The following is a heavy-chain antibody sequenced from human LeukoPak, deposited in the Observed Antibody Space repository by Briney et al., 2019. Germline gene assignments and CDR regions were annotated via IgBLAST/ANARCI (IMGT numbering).Heavy chain of an antibody. CDR3: ATYRQVLLPFES. CDR1: RFSVSTFS. Sequence: GGSLRLSCVPSRFSVSTFSIIWVRQPPGKGLEWVSSIFPRGCEIHYADSLRGPFTISRENFKKTLFLQTNSLKAQDTAIYYCATYRQVLLPFESWGQGTLVTVSS. CDR2: IFPRGCEI. D-gene: IGHD2-8*02. V-gene: IGHV3-23*01. J-gene: IGHJ4*02.